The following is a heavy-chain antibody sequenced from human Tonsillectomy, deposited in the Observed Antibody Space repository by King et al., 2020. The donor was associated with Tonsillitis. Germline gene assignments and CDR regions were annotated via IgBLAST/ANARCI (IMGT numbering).Heavy chain of an antibody. D-gene: IGHD3-10*01. V-gene: IGHV4-38-2*01. CDR3: AGAYYGSWNDAFDI. CDR2: IYHSGST. Sequence: VQLQESGPGLVKPSETLSLTCAVSGYSISSGYYWGWIRQPPGKGLEWIGSIYHSGSTYYNPSLKSRVTISVDTSKNQFSLKLSSVTAADTAVYYCAGAYYGSWNDAFDIWGQGKMVTVSS. J-gene: IGHJ3*02. CDR1: GYSISSGYY.